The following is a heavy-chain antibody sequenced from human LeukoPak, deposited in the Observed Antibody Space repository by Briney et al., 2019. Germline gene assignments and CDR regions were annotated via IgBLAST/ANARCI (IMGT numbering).Heavy chain of an antibody. CDR2: IRSKANNYAT. CDR3: TRLGWSKTP. Sequence: GGSLKLSCAASGFTFSGSAMHWVRQASGKGLEWVGRIRSKANNYATAYAASVKGRFTISRDDSKNTAYLQMNSLKTEDTAVYYCTRLGWSKTPWGQGTLVTVSS. J-gene: IGHJ5*02. D-gene: IGHD2-8*01. CDR1: GFTFSGSA. V-gene: IGHV3-73*01.